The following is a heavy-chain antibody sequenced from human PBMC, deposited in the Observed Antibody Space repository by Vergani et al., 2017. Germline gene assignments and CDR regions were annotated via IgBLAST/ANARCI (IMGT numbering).Heavy chain of an antibody. CDR1: GESITRHSYY. Sequence: QVQLLESGPGLVKPSQTLSLTCSVSGESITRHSYYWTWIRQPAGKPLEWVGHIYVDGSTNYNPSLKSRVSISLDTSKNQLSLRLTSVTAADTAVFYFVRGRYSGSSSPYYDLWGHGTLVRVSS. CDR2: IYVDGST. J-gene: IGHJ4*01. D-gene: IGHD1-26*01. CDR3: VRGRYSGSSSPYYDL. V-gene: IGHV4-61*02.